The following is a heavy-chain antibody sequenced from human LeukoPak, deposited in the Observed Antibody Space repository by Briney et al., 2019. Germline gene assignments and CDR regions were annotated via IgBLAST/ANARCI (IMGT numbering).Heavy chain of an antibody. V-gene: IGHV1-2*02. CDR1: GYTFTGYY. CDR3: ARGSDNVVTYDSSWFDP. Sequence: ASVKVSCKASGYTFTGYYMHWVRQAPGQGLEWMGWINPNSGGTNFAQKFQGRVTMTRDTSITTAYMELSSLRSDDTAVYYCARGSDNVVTYDSSWFDPWGQGTLVTVSS. D-gene: IGHD2-21*02. CDR2: INPNSGGT. J-gene: IGHJ5*02.